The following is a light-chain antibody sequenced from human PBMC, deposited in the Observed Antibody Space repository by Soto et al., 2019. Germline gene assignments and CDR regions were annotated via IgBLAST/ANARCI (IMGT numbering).Light chain of an antibody. J-gene: IGLJ2*01. V-gene: IGLV2-14*01. CDR2: DVS. Sequence: QSALTQPASVSGSPGQSITISCTGTSSDVGGYNYVSWYQQHPGKAPKLMIYDVSDRPPGVSNRFSGSKSGNTASLTVSGLQAEDEAVYYCSSYTSSSLVVFGGGTKLTVL. CDR3: SSYTSSSLVV. CDR1: SSDVGGYNY.